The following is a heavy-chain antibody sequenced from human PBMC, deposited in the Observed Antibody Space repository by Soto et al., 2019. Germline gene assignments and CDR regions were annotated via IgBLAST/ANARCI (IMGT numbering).Heavy chain of an antibody. D-gene: IGHD3-3*01. J-gene: IGHJ6*02. CDR1: GFTFSSYG. CDR3: ARDLSLPYDDYYYYGMDV. Sequence: PGGSLRLSCAASGFTFSSYGMHWVRQAPGKGLEWVAVIWYDGSNKYYADSVKGRFTISRDNSKNTLYLQMNSLRAEDTAVYYCARDLSLPYDDYYYYGMDVWGQGTTVTVSS. V-gene: IGHV3-33*01. CDR2: IWYDGSNK.